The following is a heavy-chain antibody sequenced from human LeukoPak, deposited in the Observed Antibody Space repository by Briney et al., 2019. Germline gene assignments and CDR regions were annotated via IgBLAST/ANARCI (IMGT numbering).Heavy chain of an antibody. CDR1: GFSFSNHW. CDR3: ARDLATYYDFWSGYYVY. Sequence: PGGSLRLSCAASGFSFSNHWMTWVRQAPGKGLEWVSYISSSSSTIYYADSVKGRFTISRDNAKNSLYLQMNSLRAEDTAVYYCARDLATYYDFWSGYYVYWGQGTLVTVSS. J-gene: IGHJ4*02. CDR2: ISSSSSTI. V-gene: IGHV3-48*01. D-gene: IGHD3-3*01.